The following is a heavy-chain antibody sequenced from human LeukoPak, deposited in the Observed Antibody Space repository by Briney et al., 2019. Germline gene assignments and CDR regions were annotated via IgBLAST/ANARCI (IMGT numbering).Heavy chain of an antibody. CDR2: IYYNGNT. V-gene: IGHV4-59*08. D-gene: IGHD5-18*01. CDR1: GFTFSDHY. J-gene: IGHJ4*02. CDR3: ATHRYSYANFDY. Sequence: GSLRLSCAASGFTFSDHYMDWVRQAPGKGLEWIGYIYYNGNTNYNPSLKSRVTISVDTSKNQFSLMLTSVTAADTAVYYCATHRYSYANFDYWGQGTLVTVSS.